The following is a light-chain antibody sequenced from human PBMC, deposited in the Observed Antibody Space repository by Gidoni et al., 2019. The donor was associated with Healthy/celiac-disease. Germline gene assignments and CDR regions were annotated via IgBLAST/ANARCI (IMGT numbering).Light chain of an antibody. CDR1: QSISSY. CDR2: AAS. V-gene: IGKV1-39*01. Sequence: IQLTQPTSSLSASVGDRVTITCRASQSISSYLNWYQQKPGKAPKLLIYAASNLQSGVPSRFSGSGSGTDFTLTISSLQPEDFATYYCQQSYSTPRITFGQGTRLEIK. J-gene: IGKJ5*01. CDR3: QQSYSTPRIT.